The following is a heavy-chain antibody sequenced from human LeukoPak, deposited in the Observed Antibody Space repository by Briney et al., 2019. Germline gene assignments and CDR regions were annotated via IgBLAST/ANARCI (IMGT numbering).Heavy chain of an antibody. V-gene: IGHV3-64D*06. CDR1: GFTFSSCA. J-gene: IGHJ4*02. D-gene: IGHD1-26*01. Sequence: GGSLRLSCSASGFTFSSCAMHWVRQAPGKGLQYVSSISPDGGSTYYADSVKGRFTISRDNAKNTLFLQVTSLSTEDTAVYYCARVSIVGAYFDYWGQGTLVTVSS. CDR2: ISPDGGST. CDR3: ARVSIVGAYFDY.